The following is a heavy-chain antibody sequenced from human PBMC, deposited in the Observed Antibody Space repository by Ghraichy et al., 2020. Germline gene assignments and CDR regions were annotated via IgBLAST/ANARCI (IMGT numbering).Heavy chain of an antibody. Sequence: ASVKVSCKASGYTFTSYYMHWVRQAPGQGLEWMGIINPSGGSTSYAQKFQGRVTMTRDTSTSTVYMELSSLRSEDTAVYYCARDQSAAGAYYYYGMDVWGQGTTVTVSS. CDR1: GYTFTSYY. D-gene: IGHD6-13*01. V-gene: IGHV1-46*01. CDR2: INPSGGST. J-gene: IGHJ6*02. CDR3: ARDQSAAGAYYYYGMDV.